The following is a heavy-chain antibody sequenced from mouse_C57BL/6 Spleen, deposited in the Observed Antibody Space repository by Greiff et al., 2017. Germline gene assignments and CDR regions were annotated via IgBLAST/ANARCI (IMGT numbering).Heavy chain of an antibody. CDR1: GYAFSSYW. CDR2: IYPGDGDT. J-gene: IGHJ3*01. CDR3: ARSYDYDAVAY. V-gene: IGHV1-80*01. Sequence: QVTLKVSGAELVKPGASVKISCKASGYAFSSYWMNWVKQRPGKGLEWIGQIYPGDGDTNYNGKVKGKATLTADKSSSTAYMQLSSLTSEDSAVYFCARSYDYDAVAYWGQGTLVTVSA. D-gene: IGHD2-4*01.